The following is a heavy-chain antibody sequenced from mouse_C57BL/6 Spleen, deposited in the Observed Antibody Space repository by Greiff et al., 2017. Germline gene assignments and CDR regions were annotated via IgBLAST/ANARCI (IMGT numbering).Heavy chain of an antibody. V-gene: IGHV1-64*01. Sequence: QVQLQQPGAELVKPGASVKLSCKASGYTFTSYWMHWVKQRPGQGLEWIEMIHPNSGSTNYNEKFKSKATLTVDKSSSTAYMQLSSLTSEDSAVYYCARWDGSGFYYAMDYWGQGTSVTVSS. J-gene: IGHJ4*01. CDR3: ARWDGSGFYYAMDY. CDR2: IHPNSGST. CDR1: GYTFTSYW. D-gene: IGHD3-2*02.